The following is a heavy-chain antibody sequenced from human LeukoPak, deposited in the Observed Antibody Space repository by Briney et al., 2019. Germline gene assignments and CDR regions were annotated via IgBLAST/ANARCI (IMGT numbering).Heavy chain of an antibody. CDR2: IKQDGSEK. V-gene: IGHV3-7*01. CDR1: GFTFSDYW. CDR3: ARAGARENYYDRSAYYFLFDS. D-gene: IGHD3-22*01. Sequence: PGGSLRLSCAASGFTFSDYWMTWVRQAPGKGLEWVANIKQDGSEKYYVDSVKGRFTISRDNAKNSLYLQMNSLRAEDTAVYYCARAGARENYYDRSAYYFLFDSWGQGTLVTVSS. J-gene: IGHJ4*02.